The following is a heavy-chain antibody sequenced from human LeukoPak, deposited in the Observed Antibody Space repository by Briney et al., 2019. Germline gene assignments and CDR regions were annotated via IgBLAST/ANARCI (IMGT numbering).Heavy chain of an antibody. CDR3: AKGSSPYGSGSYHPYYYSYGMDV. V-gene: IGHV3-30*18. CDR1: GFTFSSYG. Sequence: GRSLRLSCAASGFTFSSYGMHWVRQAPGKGLEWVAVISYEGSNKYYADSVKGRFTISRDNSKNPLYLQMNSLRAEDTAVYYCAKGSSPYGSGSYHPYYYSYGMDVWGQGTTVTVSS. D-gene: IGHD3-10*01. J-gene: IGHJ6*02. CDR2: ISYEGSNK.